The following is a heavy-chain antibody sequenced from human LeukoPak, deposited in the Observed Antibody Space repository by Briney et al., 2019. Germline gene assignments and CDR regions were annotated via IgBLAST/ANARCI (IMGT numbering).Heavy chain of an antibody. CDR1: GFTFSDYY. D-gene: IGHD6-13*01. CDR2: ISSSGSTI. CDR3: AREVAAAGNPFDY. J-gene: IGHJ4*02. V-gene: IGHV3-11*01. Sequence: GGSLRLSCAASGFTFSDYYMSWIRQAPGKGLEWVSYISSSGSTIYYADSVKGRFTISRDNAKNSLYLQMNSPRAEDTAVYYCAREVAAAGNPFDYWGQGTLVTVSS.